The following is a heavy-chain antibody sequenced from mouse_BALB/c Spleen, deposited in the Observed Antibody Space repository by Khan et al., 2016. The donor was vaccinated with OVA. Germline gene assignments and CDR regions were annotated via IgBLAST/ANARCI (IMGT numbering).Heavy chain of an antibody. Sequence: QMQLEESGPGLVAPSQSLSITCTVSGFSLTSYSVHWVRQPPGKGLEWLGVIWADGGTNSNSALMSRLSITKDNFKSQVFLKMNSLQSDDPARYYCARRGDGYPEWYVDVWGAGTTVTVSS. J-gene: IGHJ1*01. CDR1: GFSLTSYS. D-gene: IGHD2-3*01. CDR2: IWADGGT. CDR3: ARRGDGYPEWYVDV. V-gene: IGHV2-9*02.